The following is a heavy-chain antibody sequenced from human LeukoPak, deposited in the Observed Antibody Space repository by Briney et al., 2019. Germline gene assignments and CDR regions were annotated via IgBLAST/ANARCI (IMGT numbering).Heavy chain of an antibody. D-gene: IGHD3-10*01. CDR1: GYTFTGYY. V-gene: IGHV1-2*02. J-gene: IGHJ5*02. CDR2: INPNSGGT. CDR3: ASYYYGSGSYFVDTNWFDP. Sequence: ASVKVSCKASGYTFTGYYMHWVRQAPGQGLEWMGWINPNSGGTNYAQKFQGRVTMTRDTPISTAYMELSRLRSDDTAVYYCASYYYGSGSYFVDTNWFDPWGQGTLVTVSS.